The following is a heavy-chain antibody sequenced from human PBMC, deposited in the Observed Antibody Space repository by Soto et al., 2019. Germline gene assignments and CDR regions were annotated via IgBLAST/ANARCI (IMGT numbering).Heavy chain of an antibody. CDR2: INHSGST. Sequence: SETLSLTCAVYGGSFSGYYWSWIRQPPGKGLEWIGEINHSGSTNYNPSLKSRVTISVDTSKNQFSLKLSSVTAADTAVYYCARLGYYDILTGYYSPNWFDPWGQGTLVTVSS. CDR3: ARLGYYDILTGYYSPNWFDP. CDR1: GGSFSGYY. J-gene: IGHJ5*02. D-gene: IGHD3-9*01. V-gene: IGHV4-34*01.